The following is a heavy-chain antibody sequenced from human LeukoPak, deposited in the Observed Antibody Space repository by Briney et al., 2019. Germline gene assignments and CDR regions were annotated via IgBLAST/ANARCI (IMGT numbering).Heavy chain of an antibody. J-gene: IGHJ4*02. CDR3: AIPRGYDYYFDY. CDR1: GGTFSSYA. Sequence: SVRVSCKASGGTFSSYAISWVRQAPGQGLEWMGRIIPILGIANYAQKFQGRVTITADKSTSTAHMELSSLRSEDTAVYYCAIPRGYDYYFDYWGQGTLVTVSS. V-gene: IGHV1-69*04. CDR2: IIPILGIA. D-gene: IGHD5-12*01.